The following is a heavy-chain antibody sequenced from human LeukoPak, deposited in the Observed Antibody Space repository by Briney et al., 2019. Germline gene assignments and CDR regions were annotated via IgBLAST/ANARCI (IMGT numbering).Heavy chain of an antibody. Sequence: SETLSLTCAVYGGSFSGYYWSWIRQPPGKGLEWIGEINHSGSTNYNPSLKSRVTISVDTPKNQFSLKLSSVTAADTAVYYCARVSYGDIYYFDYWGQGTLVTVSS. J-gene: IGHJ4*02. D-gene: IGHD4-17*01. CDR1: GGSFSGYY. CDR3: ARVSYGDIYYFDY. CDR2: INHSGST. V-gene: IGHV4-34*01.